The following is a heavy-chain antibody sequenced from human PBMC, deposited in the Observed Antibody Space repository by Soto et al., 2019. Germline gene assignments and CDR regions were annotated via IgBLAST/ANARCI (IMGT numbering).Heavy chain of an antibody. D-gene: IGHD2-2*01. J-gene: IGHJ6*02. CDR1: GGSISSGPYS. CDR3: ARLGGYCSSTSCYGYYGMDV. Sequence: QLQLQESGPGLVKPSETLSLTCTVSGGSISSGPYSWGWIRQPPGKGLEWIGTFYYSGSTNYNPSLGSRVTISVDTSKNQFSLKVSSVTAAGTAVYYCARLGGYCSSTSCYGYYGMDVWGQGATVTVSS. CDR2: FYYSGST. V-gene: IGHV4-39*01.